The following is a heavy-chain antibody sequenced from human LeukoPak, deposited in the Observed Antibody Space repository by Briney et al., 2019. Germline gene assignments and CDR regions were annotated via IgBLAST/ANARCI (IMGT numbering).Heavy chain of an antibody. CDR2: INPNSGDT. Sequence: ASVKVSCKASGYTFTGYHMHWVRQAPGQGLEWMGRINPNSGDTNYAQKFQGRVTMTRDTSISTAYMELSRLRSDDTAVYYCARVEEAYYDFWSGYYKGNWFDPWGQGTLVTVSS. J-gene: IGHJ5*02. CDR1: GYTFTGYH. D-gene: IGHD3-3*01. CDR3: ARVEEAYYDFWSGYYKGNWFDP. V-gene: IGHV1-2*06.